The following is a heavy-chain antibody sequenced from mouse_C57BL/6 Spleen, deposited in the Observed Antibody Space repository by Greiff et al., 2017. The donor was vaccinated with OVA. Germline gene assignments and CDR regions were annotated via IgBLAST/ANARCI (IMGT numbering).Heavy chain of an antibody. Sequence: VQLQQPGAELVRPGSSVKLSCKASGYTFTSYWMDWVKQRPGQGLEWIGNIYPSDSETHYNQKFKDKATLTVDKSSSTAYMQLSSLTSEDSAVYYCARSFYYGSSPYYAMDYWGQGTSVTVSS. CDR2: IYPSDSET. D-gene: IGHD1-1*01. CDR1: GYTFTSYW. J-gene: IGHJ4*01. CDR3: ARSFYYGSSPYYAMDY. V-gene: IGHV1-61*01.